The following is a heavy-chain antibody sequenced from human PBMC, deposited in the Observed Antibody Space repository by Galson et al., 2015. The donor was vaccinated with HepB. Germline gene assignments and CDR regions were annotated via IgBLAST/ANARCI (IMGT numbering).Heavy chain of an antibody. V-gene: IGHV3-30*04. D-gene: IGHD7-27*01. Sequence: SLRLSCAASGFTFSAYDMHWVRQAPGKGLYCVAVISKDERKQFYADSVRGRFTISRDNFGNTLHLQMTSLRDEDTGLYYCAREKWGSLDFWGQGTRVTVSS. CDR2: ISKDERKQ. J-gene: IGHJ4*02. CDR3: AREKWGSLDF. CDR1: GFTFSAYD.